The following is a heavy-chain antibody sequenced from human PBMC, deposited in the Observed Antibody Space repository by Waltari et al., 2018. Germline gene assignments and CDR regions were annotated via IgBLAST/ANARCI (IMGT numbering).Heavy chain of an antibody. J-gene: IGHJ1*01. CDR2: IKQDGSDK. CDR3: ARDSRRSHEYSSSWYNVGQYFQH. V-gene: IGHV3-7*01. CDR1: GFTFSSYW. D-gene: IGHD6-13*01. Sequence: EVQLVESGGGLVQPGGSLRLSCAASGFTFSSYWMSWVRQAPGKGLEWVANIKQDGSDKYNVDSVKVRFTISRDNAKNSLYLQMNSLRAEDTAVYYCARDSRRSHEYSSSWYNVGQYFQHWGQGTLVTVSS.